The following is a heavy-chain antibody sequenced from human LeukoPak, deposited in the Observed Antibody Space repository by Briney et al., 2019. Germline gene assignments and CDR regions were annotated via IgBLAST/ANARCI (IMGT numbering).Heavy chain of an antibody. V-gene: IGHV4-61*02. D-gene: IGHD5-18*01. CDR1: GGSISSGSYY. CDR2: IYTSGST. CDR3: ARDGYGYSSGLGYYYYYMDV. Sequence: PSETLSLTCTVSGGSISSGSYYWSWIRQPAGKGLEWIGRIYTSGSTNYNPSLKSRVTISVDTSKNQFSLKLSSVTAADTAVYYCARDGYGYSSGLGYYYYYMDVWGKGTTVTISS. J-gene: IGHJ6*03.